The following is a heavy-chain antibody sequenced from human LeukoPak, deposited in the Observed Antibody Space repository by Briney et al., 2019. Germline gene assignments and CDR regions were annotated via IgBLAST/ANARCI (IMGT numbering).Heavy chain of an antibody. D-gene: IGHD3-9*01. J-gene: IGHJ4*02. CDR1: GGTFSSYA. V-gene: IGHV1-69*13. CDR2: IIPIFGTA. CDR3: ARAGKLLRYFDWLLASDY. Sequence: SVKVSCKASGGTFSSYAISWVRQAPGQGLEWMGGIIPIFGTANYAQKFQGRVTITADESTSTAYMELSSLRSEDTAVYYCARAGKLLRYFDWLLASDYWGQGTLVTVSS.